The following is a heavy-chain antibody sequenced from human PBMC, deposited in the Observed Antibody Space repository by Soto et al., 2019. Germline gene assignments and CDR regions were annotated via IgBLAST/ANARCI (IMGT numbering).Heavy chain of an antibody. J-gene: IGHJ4*02. D-gene: IGHD4-4*01. Sequence: EVQLLESGGDLVQPGGSLRLSCAASGFTFSSYAMNWVLQAPGRGLEWVSNVTSSGGATYYADSVKGRFTLSRDNSKNPLFLQMNSLRAEDTAVYYCAREDYSNYPPAYWGQGTLVTVSS. CDR3: AREDYSNYPPAY. CDR1: GFTFSSYA. V-gene: IGHV3-23*01. CDR2: VTSSGGAT.